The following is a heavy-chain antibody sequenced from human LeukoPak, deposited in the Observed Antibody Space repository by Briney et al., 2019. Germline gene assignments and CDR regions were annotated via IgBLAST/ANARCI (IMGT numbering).Heavy chain of an antibody. V-gene: IGHV4-34*01. CDR3: AREGTVTTENYYYYYYMGV. Sequence: SETLSLTCAVYGGSFSGYYWSWIRQPPGEGLEWIGEINHSGSTNYNPSLKSRVTISVDTSKNQFSLKLSSVTAADTAVYYCAREGTVTTENYYYYYYMGVWGKGTTVTVSS. CDR2: INHSGST. J-gene: IGHJ6*03. CDR1: GGSFSGYY. D-gene: IGHD4-17*01.